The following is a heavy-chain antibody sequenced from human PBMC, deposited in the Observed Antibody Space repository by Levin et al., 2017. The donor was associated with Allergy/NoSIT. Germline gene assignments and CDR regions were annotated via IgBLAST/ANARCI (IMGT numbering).Heavy chain of an antibody. CDR2: IHYDGNT. CDR1: GDSISSYY. V-gene: IGHV4-59*01. CDR3: AREYGGDWYFDL. Sequence: SQTLSLTCTVSGDSISSYYWSWIRQPPGRGLEWIGYIHYDGNTNYNPSLKIRITISLDTSKNEFSLKLRSVTAADTAVYYCAREYGGDWYFDLWGRGTLVTVSS. J-gene: IGHJ2*01. D-gene: IGHD2-21*01.